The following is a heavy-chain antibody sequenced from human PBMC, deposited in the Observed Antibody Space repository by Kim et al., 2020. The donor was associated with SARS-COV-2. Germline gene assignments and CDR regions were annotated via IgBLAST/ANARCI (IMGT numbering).Heavy chain of an antibody. Sequence: SETLSLTCTVSGGSISSYYWSWIRQPPGKGLEWIGYIYYSGSTKYNPSLKSRVTISVDTSKNQFSLKLSSVTAADTAVYYCARWNYETLTGYSTDFDYWGQGTLVTVSS. CDR1: GGSISSYY. D-gene: IGHD3-9*01. CDR2: IYYSGST. V-gene: IGHV4-59*08. J-gene: IGHJ4*02. CDR3: ARWNYETLTGYSTDFDY.